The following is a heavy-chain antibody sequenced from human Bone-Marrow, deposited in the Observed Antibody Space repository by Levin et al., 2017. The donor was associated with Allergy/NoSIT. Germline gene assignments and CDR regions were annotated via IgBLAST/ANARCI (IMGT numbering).Heavy chain of an antibody. Sequence: AASVKVSCKASGYTFTGYYMHWVRQAPGQGLEWMGWINPNSGDTNYARKFQGRVTMTRDTSISTAYMELSRLGSDDTAVYYCARSRGYSSSNGVWGQGTTVTVSS. V-gene: IGHV1-2*02. CDR2: INPNSGDT. CDR1: GYTFTGYY. CDR3: ARSRGYSSSNGV. D-gene: IGHD6-6*01. J-gene: IGHJ6*02.